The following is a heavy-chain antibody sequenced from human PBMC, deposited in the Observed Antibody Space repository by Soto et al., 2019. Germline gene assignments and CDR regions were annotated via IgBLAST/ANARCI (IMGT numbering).Heavy chain of an antibody. CDR2: IDWDDDK. Sequence: SGPTLVNPTQTLTLTCTFSGFSLSTSRMCVSWIRQPPGKALEWLARIDWDDDKYYSTSLKTRLTISKDTSKNQVVLTMTNMDPVDTATYYCARATYYYDSSGYASIYFDYWGQGTLVTVSS. CDR3: ARATYYYDSSGYASIYFDY. J-gene: IGHJ4*02. D-gene: IGHD3-22*01. CDR1: GFSLSTSRMC. V-gene: IGHV2-70*11.